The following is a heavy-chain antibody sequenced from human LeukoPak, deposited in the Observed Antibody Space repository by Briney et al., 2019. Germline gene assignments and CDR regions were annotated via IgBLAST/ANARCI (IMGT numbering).Heavy chain of an antibody. CDR1: GFTFSSYS. J-gene: IGHJ4*02. CDR2: ISSSSSTI. Sequence: PGGSLRLSCAASGFTFSSYSMSWVRQAPGKGLEWVSYISSSSSTISYPDSVKGRFTISRDNAKNSLYLQMNNLRAEDTAVYCCARDRCTNGVCYTFAYWGQGTLVTVSS. V-gene: IGHV3-48*01. CDR3: ARDRCTNGVCYTFAY. D-gene: IGHD2-8*01.